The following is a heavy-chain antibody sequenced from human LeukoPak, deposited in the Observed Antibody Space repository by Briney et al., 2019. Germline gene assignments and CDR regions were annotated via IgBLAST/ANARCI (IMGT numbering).Heavy chain of an antibody. Sequence: SGPTPVNPTQTLTLTCTFSGFSLSTSGVGVGWIRQPPGKALEWLALTYWKDDKRYSPSLKTRLTIHHDTTKNQVELTMTNRDPVDTATYYCARGVPAAPYEDWSDPWGQGTLVTVSS. D-gene: IGHD2-2*01. J-gene: IGHJ5*02. CDR1: GFSLSTSGVG. V-gene: IGHV2-5*01. CDR3: ARGVPAAPYEDWSDP. CDR2: TYWKDDK.